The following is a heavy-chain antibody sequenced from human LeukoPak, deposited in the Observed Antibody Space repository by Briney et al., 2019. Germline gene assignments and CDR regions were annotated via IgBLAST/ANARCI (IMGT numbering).Heavy chain of an antibody. Sequence: PGGSLRLSCAASGFTFSDYYMSWIRQAPGKGLEWVSYISSSGSTIYYADSVKGLFTISRDNAKNSLYLQMNSLRAEDTAVYYCARRGQQQLVVFDYWGQGTLVTVSS. CDR1: GFTFSDYY. CDR3: ARRGQQQLVVFDY. V-gene: IGHV3-11*01. CDR2: ISSSGSTI. D-gene: IGHD6-13*01. J-gene: IGHJ4*02.